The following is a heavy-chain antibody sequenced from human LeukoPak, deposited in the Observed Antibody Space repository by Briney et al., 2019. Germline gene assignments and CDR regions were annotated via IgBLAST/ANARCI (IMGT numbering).Heavy chain of an antibody. J-gene: IGHJ4*02. CDR1: GFTFSSYT. D-gene: IGHD1-26*01. CDR2: ISSSSSYI. V-gene: IGHV3-21*01. CDR3: ARGANSGSYPPHFDY. Sequence: GGSLRLSCAASGFTFSSYTMNWVRQAPGKGLEWVSSISSSSSYIYYADSVKGRFTISRDTAKNSLYLQMNTLRAEDTAVYYCARGANSGSYPPHFDYWGQGTLVTVSS.